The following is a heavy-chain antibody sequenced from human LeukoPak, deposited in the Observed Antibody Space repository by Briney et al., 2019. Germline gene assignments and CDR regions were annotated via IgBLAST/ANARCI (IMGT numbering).Heavy chain of an antibody. V-gene: IGHV3-30*09. CDR1: GFTFSSYA. J-gene: IGHJ4*02. D-gene: IGHD2-2*01. CDR3: ARDPVPAAARHFDY. Sequence: GGPLRLSCAASGFTFSSYAMHWVRQAPGKGLEGLVVISSDGSLEYYADSVKGRFAISRDNSKYTLYLQMNSLRPEDTAVYYCARDPVPAAARHFDYWGQGTLVTVSS. CDR2: ISSDGSLE.